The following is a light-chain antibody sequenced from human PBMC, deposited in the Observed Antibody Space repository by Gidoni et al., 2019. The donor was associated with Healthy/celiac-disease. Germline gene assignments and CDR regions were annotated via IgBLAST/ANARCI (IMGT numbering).Light chain of an antibody. CDR2: DAS. Sequence: DIQMTQSPSTLSASVGDRVTITCRASQSISSWLAWYQQKPGKAPKLLIYDASSLERGVPSRFSGSGSVTEFTLTISSLQPDDFATYYCQQYNSYSPLTFGGGTKVEIK. CDR1: QSISSW. CDR3: QQYNSYSPLT. J-gene: IGKJ4*01. V-gene: IGKV1-5*01.